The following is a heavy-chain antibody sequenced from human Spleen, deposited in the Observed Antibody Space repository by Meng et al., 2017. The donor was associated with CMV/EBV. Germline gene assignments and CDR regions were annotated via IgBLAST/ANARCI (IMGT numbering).Heavy chain of an antibody. V-gene: IGHV1-46*01. CDR1: GYSFITYY. D-gene: IGHD3-3*02. CDR2: INPDGGTT. CDR3: AIHVMGDVGFSTYDP. Sequence: ASVKVSCKASGYSFITYYIHWVRQAPGQGLEWMGRINPDGGTTTYAQKFRGGLTLTSDTSTNTVYMELSRLRSEDTAVYYCAIHVMGDVGFSTYDPWGQGTLVTVSS. J-gene: IGHJ5*02.